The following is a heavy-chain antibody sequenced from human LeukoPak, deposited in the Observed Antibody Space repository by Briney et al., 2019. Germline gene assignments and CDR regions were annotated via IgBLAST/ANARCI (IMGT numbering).Heavy chain of an antibody. V-gene: IGHV3-23*01. J-gene: IGHJ4*02. Sequence: GSLRLSCAGSGFTFSSYAMSCVRQAPGKGLEWGSAISDTGATTYDADSVKGRFTISRDNSRSTLYLQMNSLRAEDTALYYCAKDTSIGRYCTNGVCSPFDYWGQGTLVTVSS. CDR1: GFTFSSYA. CDR2: ISDTGATT. CDR3: AKDTSIGRYCTNGVCSPFDY. D-gene: IGHD2-8*01.